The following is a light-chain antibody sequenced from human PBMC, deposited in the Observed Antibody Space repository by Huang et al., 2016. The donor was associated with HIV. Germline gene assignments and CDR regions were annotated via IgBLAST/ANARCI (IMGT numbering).Light chain of an antibody. J-gene: IGKJ1*01. CDR3: QQYNDWWT. Sequence: EIVMTQSPATLSVSPGERATLSCRASQSLGSNLVCYQQKPGHPPRLLIYGASTRATGVPARFSGSGSGTEFTLTISSLQSEDFAVYYCQQYNDWWTFGQGTKVEIK. CDR1: QSLGSN. V-gene: IGKV3-15*01. CDR2: GAS.